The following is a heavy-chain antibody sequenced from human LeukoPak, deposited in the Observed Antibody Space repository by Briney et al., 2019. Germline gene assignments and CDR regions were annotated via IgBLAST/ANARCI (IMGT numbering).Heavy chain of an antibody. CDR3: ARVYSGSYRRPLYFDY. J-gene: IGHJ4*02. CDR2: IYYSGST. D-gene: IGHD1-26*01. V-gene: IGHV4-59*01. Sequence: SETLPLTCTVSGGSISSYYWSWIRQPPGKGLEWIGYIYYSGSTNYNPSLKSRVTISVDTSKNQFSLKLSSVTAADTAVYYCARVYSGSYRRPLYFDYWGQGTLVTVSS. CDR1: GGSISSYY.